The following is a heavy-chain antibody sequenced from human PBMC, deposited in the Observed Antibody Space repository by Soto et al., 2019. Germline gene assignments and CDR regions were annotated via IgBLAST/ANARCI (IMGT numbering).Heavy chain of an antibody. CDR3: ATAEVDY. J-gene: IGHJ4*02. CDR2: MNSDGSTT. Sequence: GGSLRLSCAVSGFTFANHCMHWVRQAPGKGLEWVSRMNSDGSTTDYADSVKGRFTVSRDNAKNTLYLQMNSLRAEDTAVYYCATAEVDYWGPGTLVTVSS. CDR1: GFTFANHC. V-gene: IGHV3-74*01.